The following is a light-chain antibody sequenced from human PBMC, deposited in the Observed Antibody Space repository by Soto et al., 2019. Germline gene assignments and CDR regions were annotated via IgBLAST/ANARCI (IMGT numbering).Light chain of an antibody. V-gene: IGLV1-40*01. J-gene: IGLJ1*01. CDR3: AAWDDILNGYV. CDR2: GNN. CDR1: SANIGAAYN. Sequence: QSVLTQPPSVSGAPGQRVTISCTGSSANIGAAYNVDWYQQLPGTAPKLLIYGNNNRPSGVPARFSGSKSGTSASLVIRGLQSEDEADYYCAAWDDILNGYVFGGGTKLTVL.